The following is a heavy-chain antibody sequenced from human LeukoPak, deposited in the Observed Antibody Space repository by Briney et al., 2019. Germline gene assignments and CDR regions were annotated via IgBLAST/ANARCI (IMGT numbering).Heavy chain of an antibody. CDR3: AKEQRDWNYGVFDY. J-gene: IGHJ4*02. V-gene: IGHV3-30*04. CDR1: GFTFSNFA. CDR2: ISYDGSYK. D-gene: IGHD1-7*01. Sequence: GGSLRLSCAASGFTFSNFAMHWVRQAPGKGLEWVSVISYDGSYKYYADSVKGRFTISRDNSKNMLYLQMNSLRAEDTAEYYCAKEQRDWNYGVFDYWGQGTQVTVSS.